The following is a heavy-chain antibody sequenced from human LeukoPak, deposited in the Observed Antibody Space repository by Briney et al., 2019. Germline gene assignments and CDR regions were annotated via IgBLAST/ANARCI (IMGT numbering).Heavy chain of an antibody. D-gene: IGHD4-17*01. V-gene: IGHV3-72*01. CDR1: GFTFSDHY. CDR2: TRNKANSYTT. CDR3: ASGYGDFFDY. J-gene: IGHJ4*02. Sequence: GGSLRLSCAASGFTFSDHYMDWVRQAPGKGLEWVGRTRNKANSYTTEYAASVKGRFTISRDDSKNSLYLQMNSLKTEDTAVYYCASGYGDFFDYWGQGTLVTVSS.